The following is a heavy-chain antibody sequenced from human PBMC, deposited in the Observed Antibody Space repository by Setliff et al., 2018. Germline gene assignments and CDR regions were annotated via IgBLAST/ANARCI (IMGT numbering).Heavy chain of an antibody. Sequence: HPGGSLRLSCAASRFTFSSYWMSWVRQAPGKGLEWVANIKQDGSEKYYVDSVKGRFTISRDNAKNSLYLQMNSLRAEDTAVYYCARTDYYYDSSGYDYWGQGTLVTVSS. D-gene: IGHD3-22*01. CDR1: RFTFSSYW. CDR2: IKQDGSEK. V-gene: IGHV3-7*01. J-gene: IGHJ4*02. CDR3: ARTDYYYDSSGYDY.